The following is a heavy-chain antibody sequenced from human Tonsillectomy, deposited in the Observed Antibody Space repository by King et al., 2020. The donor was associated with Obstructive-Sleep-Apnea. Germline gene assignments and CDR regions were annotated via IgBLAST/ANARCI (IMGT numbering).Heavy chain of an antibody. V-gene: IGHV3-66*01. CDR2: FYSGGST. D-gene: IGHD6-13*01. CDR3: AGAGRAAAWFDY. Sequence: VQLVESGGGLVQPGGSLRLSCAASGFTVSSNYMSWVCQAPGKGLEWVSVFYSGGSTYYADSVKGRFTISRDNSKNTLYLQMNSLGVEDTAVYYCAGAGRAAAWFDYWGQGTLVTVSS. J-gene: IGHJ4*02. CDR1: GFTVSSNY.